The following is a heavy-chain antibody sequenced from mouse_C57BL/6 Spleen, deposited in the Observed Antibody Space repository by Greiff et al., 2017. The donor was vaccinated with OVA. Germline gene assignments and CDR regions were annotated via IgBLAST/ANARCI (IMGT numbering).Heavy chain of an antibody. CDR1: GYSITSGYD. Sequence: EVQRVESGPGMVKPSQSLSLTCTVTGYSITSGYDWHWIRHFPGNKLEWMGYISYSGSTNYNPSLKSRISITHDTSKNHFFLKLNSVTTEDTATYYCARGVKAWFAYWGQGTLVTVSA. CDR3: ARGVKAWFAY. J-gene: IGHJ3*01. V-gene: IGHV3-1*01. D-gene: IGHD2-13*01. CDR2: ISYSGST.